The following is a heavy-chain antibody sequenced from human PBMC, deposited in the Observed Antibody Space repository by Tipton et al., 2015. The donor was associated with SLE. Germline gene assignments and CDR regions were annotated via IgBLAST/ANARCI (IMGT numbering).Heavy chain of an antibody. V-gene: IGHV4-39*07. J-gene: IGHJ4*02. CDR1: GGSISSSGHY. CDR3: ARGHGIAAAGPFDY. CDR2: INHSGST. D-gene: IGHD6-13*01. Sequence: TLSLTCTVSGGSISSSGHYWGWIRQPPGKGLEWIGEINHSGSTNYNPSLKSRVTISVDTSKNQFSLKLSSVTAADTAVYYCARGHGIAAAGPFDYWGQGTLVTVSS.